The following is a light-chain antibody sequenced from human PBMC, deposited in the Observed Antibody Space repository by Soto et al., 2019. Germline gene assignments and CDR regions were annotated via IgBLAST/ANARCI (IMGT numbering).Light chain of an antibody. V-gene: IGLV2-14*01. CDR2: DVS. Sequence: QSALTQPASVSGSPGQSITISCTGTSSDVGGYNYVSWYQQHPGKAPKLMIYDVSNRPSGVSNRFSGSKSANTASLTISGLQAEDEADAYCSSYTSSSTLRVFGGGTKLTVL. CDR1: SSDVGGYNY. CDR3: SSYTSSSTLRV. J-gene: IGLJ2*01.